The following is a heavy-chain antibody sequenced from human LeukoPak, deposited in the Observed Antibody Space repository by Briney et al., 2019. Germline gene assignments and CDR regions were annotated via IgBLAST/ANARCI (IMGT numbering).Heavy chain of an antibody. V-gene: IGHV3-30*02. D-gene: IGHD1-26*01. CDR2: IRYDGSNK. Sequence: PGGSLRLSCVASGFTFSSYWMSWVRQAPGKGLEWVAFIRYDGSNKYYADSVKGRFTISRDNAKNSLYLQMNSLRAEDTAVYYCARDPGAGRSYYFDYWGQGTLVTVSS. J-gene: IGHJ4*02. CDR1: GFTFSSYW. CDR3: ARDPGAGRSYYFDY.